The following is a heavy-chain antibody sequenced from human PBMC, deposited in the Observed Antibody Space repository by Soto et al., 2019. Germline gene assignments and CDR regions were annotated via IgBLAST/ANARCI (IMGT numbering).Heavy chain of an antibody. V-gene: IGHV4-39*01. Sequence: SETLSLTCTDSGGSISSSSYYWGWIRQPPGKGLEWIGSIYYSGSTYYNPSLKSRVTISVDTSKNQFSLKLSSVTAADTAVYYCTGRLGYYTRYTYYYGMDVWGQGTTVTVSS. J-gene: IGHJ6*02. CDR2: IYYSGST. D-gene: IGHD3-3*01. CDR1: GGSISSSSYY. CDR3: TGRLGYYTRYTYYYGMDV.